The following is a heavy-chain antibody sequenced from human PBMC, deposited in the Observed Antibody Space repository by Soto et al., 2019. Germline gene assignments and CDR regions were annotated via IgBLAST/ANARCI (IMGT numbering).Heavy chain of an antibody. D-gene: IGHD1-1*01. CDR3: ARTTDGGNAQRGIYYYYGMDV. CDR2: ISYDGSNK. J-gene: IGHJ6*02. CDR1: GFTFSSYA. V-gene: IGHV3-30-3*01. Sequence: QVQLVESGGGVVQPGRSLRLSCAASGFTFSSYAMHWVRQAPGKGLEWVAVISYDGSNKYYADSVKGRFTISRDNSKNTLYLQMNSLRAEDTAVYYCARTTDGGNAQRGIYYYYGMDVWGQGTTVTVSS.